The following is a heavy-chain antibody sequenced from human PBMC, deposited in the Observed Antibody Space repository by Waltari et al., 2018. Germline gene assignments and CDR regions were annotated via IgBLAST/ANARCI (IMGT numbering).Heavy chain of an antibody. J-gene: IGHJ2*01. CDR1: GYTLTELP. D-gene: IGHD6-13*01. Sequence: QVQLVQSGAEVKKPGASVKVSCQVSGYTLTELPMHWVRRAPGKGLEWMGGFDPEDGETIYAQKFQGRVTMTEDTSTDTAYMELSSLRSEDTAVYYCATGQQLARYWYFDLWGRGTLVTVSS. CDR2: FDPEDGET. V-gene: IGHV1-24*01. CDR3: ATGQQLARYWYFDL.